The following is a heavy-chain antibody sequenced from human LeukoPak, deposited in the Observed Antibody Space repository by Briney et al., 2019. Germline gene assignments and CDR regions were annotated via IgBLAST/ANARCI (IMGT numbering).Heavy chain of an antibody. D-gene: IGHD3-10*01. V-gene: IGHV3-30*02. J-gene: IGHJ4*02. Sequence: PGGSLRLSCAASGFTFSSYGMHWVRQAPGKGLEWVAFIRYDGSNKYYADSVKGRFTISRDNSKNTLYLQMNSLRAEDTAVYYCAKDRIPYGSGSPFDYWGQGTLVTVSS. CDR3: AKDRIPYGSGSPFDY. CDR1: GFTFSSYG. CDR2: IRYDGSNK.